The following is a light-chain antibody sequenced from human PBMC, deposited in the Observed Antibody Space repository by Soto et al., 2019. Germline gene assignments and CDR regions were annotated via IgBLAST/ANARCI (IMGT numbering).Light chain of an antibody. CDR3: TSFAPGRIYV. CDR2: EVN. Sequence: QSVLTQPPSASGSPGQSVAISCTGTSSDVGGYNYVSWYQQHPGKAPKLMIYEVNKRPSGVPDRFSGSKSGNTASLTVSGLQAEDEGDYYCTSFAPGRIYVFGSGTKVTVL. V-gene: IGLV2-8*01. J-gene: IGLJ1*01. CDR1: SSDVGGYNY.